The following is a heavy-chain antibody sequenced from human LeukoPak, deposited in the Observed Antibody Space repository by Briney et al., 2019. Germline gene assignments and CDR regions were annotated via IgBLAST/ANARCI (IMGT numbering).Heavy chain of an antibody. D-gene: IGHD6-25*01. V-gene: IGHV4-30-4*08. Sequence: SQTLSLTCTVPGGSISSGDYYWSWIRQPPGKGLEWIGYIYYSGSTYYNPSLKSRVTISVDTSKNQFSLKLSSVTAADTAVYYCASSGRNYYYYMDVWGKGTTVTVSS. CDR2: IYYSGST. CDR3: ASSGRNYYYYMDV. J-gene: IGHJ6*03. CDR1: GGSISSGDYY.